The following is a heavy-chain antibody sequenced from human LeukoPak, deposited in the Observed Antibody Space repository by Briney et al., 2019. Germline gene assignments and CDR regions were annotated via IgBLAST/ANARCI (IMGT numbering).Heavy chain of an antibody. Sequence: PSDTLSLTCTVSGGSISSDYWSWIRQPPGKGLEWIGYIYYSGSTNYNPSLKSRVTISVDTSKNQFSLKLRSVTAADTAVYYCARVRPWYSSSWYHFDYWGQGTLVTVSP. V-gene: IGHV4-59*07. CDR3: ARVRPWYSSSWYHFDY. J-gene: IGHJ4*02. CDR2: IYYSGST. CDR1: GGSISSDY. D-gene: IGHD6-13*01.